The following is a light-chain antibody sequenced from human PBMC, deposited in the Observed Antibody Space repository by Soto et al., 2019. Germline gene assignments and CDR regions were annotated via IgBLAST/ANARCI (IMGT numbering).Light chain of an antibody. CDR2: AAS. V-gene: IGKV1-39*01. J-gene: IGKJ3*01. CDR1: QDIRSS. CDR3: QQSYSTPFT. Sequence: DIQMTQSPSSLSASVGDRVTITCQASQDIRSSLNWYQQKPGKAPDLLIYAASRLQSGVPSRFSGSGSGTDFTLTSSSLQPADFATYFCQQSYSTPFTFGPGTKVDIK.